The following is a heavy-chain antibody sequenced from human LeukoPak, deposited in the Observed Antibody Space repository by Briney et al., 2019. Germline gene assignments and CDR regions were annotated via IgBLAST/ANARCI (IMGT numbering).Heavy chain of an antibody. CDR2: ISSSSSYI. CDR3: ARDLLLRAAAGLSGMDV. CDR1: GFTFSSYS. Sequence: GGSLRLSCAASGFTFSSYSMNWVRQAPGKGLEWVSSISSSSSYIYYADSVKGRFTISRDNAKNSLYLQMNSLRAEDTAVYYCARDLLLRAAAGLSGMDVWGQGTTVTVSS. D-gene: IGHD6-13*01. V-gene: IGHV3-21*01. J-gene: IGHJ6*02.